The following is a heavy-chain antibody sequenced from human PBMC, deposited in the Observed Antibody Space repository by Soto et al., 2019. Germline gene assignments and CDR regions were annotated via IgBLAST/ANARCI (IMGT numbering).Heavy chain of an antibody. CDR1: GYSFTSYW. J-gene: IGHJ6*02. D-gene: IGHD6-13*01. Sequence: GESLKVSCKGSGYSFTSYWISWVRQMPWKGLEWMGIIYPGDSDTRYSPSFQGQVTISADKSISTAYLQWSSLKASDTAMYYCARTAAAGKYYCGMDVWGQGTTVTLSS. V-gene: IGHV5-51*01. CDR2: IYPGDSDT. CDR3: ARTAAAGKYYCGMDV.